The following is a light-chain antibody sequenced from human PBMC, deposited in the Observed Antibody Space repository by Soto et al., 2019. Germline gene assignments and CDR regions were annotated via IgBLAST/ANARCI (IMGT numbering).Light chain of an antibody. Sequence: EIVLTQSPGTLSLSPGESATLSCRASQSVSSFYLAWYQQKPGQAPRLLIYGASSRATGIPDRFSGSGSGTDFTLTISRLEPEDFAVYYCQQYSSSTYTFGQGTKLEIK. CDR2: GAS. V-gene: IGKV3-20*01. CDR3: QQYSSSTYT. J-gene: IGKJ2*01. CDR1: QSVSSFY.